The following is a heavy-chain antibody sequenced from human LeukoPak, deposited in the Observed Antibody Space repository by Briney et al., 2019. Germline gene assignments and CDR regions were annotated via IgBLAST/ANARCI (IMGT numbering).Heavy chain of an antibody. CDR3: ARDPGWYKWVGWFDP. Sequence: SVKVSCKASGGTFSSYAISWVRQAPGQGVEGGGGIIPIFGTANYDQKFQGRVTITADKSTSTAYIELSSLRSEDTAVYYCARDPGWYKWVGWFDPWGQGTLVTVSS. V-gene: IGHV1-69*06. CDR2: IIPIFGTA. D-gene: IGHD6-19*01. J-gene: IGHJ5*02. CDR1: GGTFSSYA.